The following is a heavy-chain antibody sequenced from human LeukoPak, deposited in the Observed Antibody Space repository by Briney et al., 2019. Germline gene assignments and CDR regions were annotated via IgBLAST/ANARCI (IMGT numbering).Heavy chain of an antibody. D-gene: IGHD1-26*01. J-gene: IGHJ5*02. CDR1: GGSISSTSYY. V-gene: IGHV4-39*01. CDR2: INYSGST. CDR3: ARSPAGESWFDP. Sequence: SETLSLTCTVSGGSISSTSYYWGWIRQPPGKGLEWIGTINYSGSTYYNPSLKSRVTISVDTSKNQFSLKLSSVTAADTAVYYCARSPAGESWFDPWGQGTLVTVSS.